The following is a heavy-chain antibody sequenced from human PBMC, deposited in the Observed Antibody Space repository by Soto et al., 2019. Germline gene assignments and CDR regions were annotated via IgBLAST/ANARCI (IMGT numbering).Heavy chain of an antibody. CDR2: ISIRGADE. CDR1: GFTFSSYA. Sequence: QVQLVESGGGVVQPGKSLRLSCAGSGFTFSSYAMHWARQAPGKGLEWVTVISIRGADEYYAESVRGRFTISRDVSKNTLYLQMDSRRVEDTAVYYCARGTIVARQHLDYWGQGTLVTVSS. D-gene: IGHD6-6*01. CDR3: ARGTIVARQHLDY. V-gene: IGHV3-30*03. J-gene: IGHJ4*02.